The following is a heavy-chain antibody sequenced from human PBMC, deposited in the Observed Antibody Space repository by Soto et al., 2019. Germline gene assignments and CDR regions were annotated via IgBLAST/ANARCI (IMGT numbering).Heavy chain of an antibody. CDR2: IIPILGIA. D-gene: IGHD2-8*01. V-gene: IGHV1-69*02. CDR1: GGTFSSYT. Sequence: QVQLVQSGAEVKKPGSSVKVSCKASGGTFSSYTISWVRQAPGQGLEWMGRIIPILGIANYAPKFQGRVTITADKPTSTAYMELSSLRSEDTGVYYCAIMRDRGSDGVSYFDYLRQGTLVTVSS. CDR3: AIMRDRGSDGVSYFDY. J-gene: IGHJ4*02.